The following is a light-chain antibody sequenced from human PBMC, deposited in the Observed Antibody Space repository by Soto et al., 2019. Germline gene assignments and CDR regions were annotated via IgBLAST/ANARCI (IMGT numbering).Light chain of an antibody. V-gene: IGKV4-1*01. CDR2: WAS. J-gene: IGKJ2*01. CDR1: QSVLFDSNRKNY. CDR3: QQYYETPYT. Sequence: DFVMTQSPDSLAVFLGERATINCRSSQSVLFDSNRKNYLAWYRQKPGQPPKLIIYWASIRESGVPDRFTGSGSGTDFTLTISSLQAEDVAVYYCQQYYETPYTFGQGTKLEI.